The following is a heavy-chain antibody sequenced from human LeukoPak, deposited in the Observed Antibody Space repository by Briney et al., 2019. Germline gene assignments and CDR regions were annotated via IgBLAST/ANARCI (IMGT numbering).Heavy chain of an antibody. V-gene: IGHV4-4*02. CDR1: GGSISSSNW. CDR3: ARDNIVVVAATKAHYFDY. Sequence: SGTLSLTCAVSGGSISSSNWWSWVRQPPGKGLEWIGEIYHSGSTNYNPSLKSRVSISVDKSKNQFSLKLSSVTAADTAVYYCARDNIVVVAATKAHYFDYWGQGTLVTVSS. D-gene: IGHD2-15*01. J-gene: IGHJ4*02. CDR2: IYHSGST.